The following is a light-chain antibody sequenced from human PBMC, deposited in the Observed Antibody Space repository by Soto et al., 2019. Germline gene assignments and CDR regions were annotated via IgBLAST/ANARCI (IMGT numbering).Light chain of an antibody. CDR2: DAS. Sequence: DIQMTQSPSTLSASVGDRVTITCRASQRSTSWLVWYQQKPGKAPKLLIYDASTLESGVPSRFSGSGSGTEFTLTISSLQPEDFATYYCQQLNSYPLTFGGGTKVDIK. CDR3: QQLNSYPLT. CDR1: QRSTSW. J-gene: IGKJ4*01. V-gene: IGKV1-5*01.